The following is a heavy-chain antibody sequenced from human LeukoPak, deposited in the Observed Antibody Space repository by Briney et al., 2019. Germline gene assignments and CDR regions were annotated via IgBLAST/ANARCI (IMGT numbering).Heavy chain of an antibody. J-gene: IGHJ4*02. Sequence: PLETLSLTCTVSGDSISNSGYYWDWIRQPPGKGLEWIGSINHSGTTYYEPSLKSRVTISVDASKNQFSLKLSSVTAADTTIYYCARKKLVARGYFDFWGRGIPVTVSS. V-gene: IGHV4-39*01. CDR2: INHSGTT. CDR1: GDSISNSGYY. CDR3: ARKKLVARGYFDF. D-gene: IGHD6-13*01.